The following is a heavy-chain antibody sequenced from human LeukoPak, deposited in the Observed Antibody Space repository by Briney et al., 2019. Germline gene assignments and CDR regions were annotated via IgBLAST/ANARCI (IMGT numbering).Heavy chain of an antibody. J-gene: IGHJ4*02. Sequence: GGSLRLSCAASGFTFSSYSMNWVRQAPGKGLEWVSYISSSSSTIYYADSVKGRFTISRDNAKNSLYLQMNSLRDEDTAVYYCARLDYGSGSYSGDYWGQGTLVTVSS. CDR3: ARLDYGSGSYSGDY. CDR2: ISSSSSTI. D-gene: IGHD3-10*01. CDR1: GFTFSSYS. V-gene: IGHV3-48*02.